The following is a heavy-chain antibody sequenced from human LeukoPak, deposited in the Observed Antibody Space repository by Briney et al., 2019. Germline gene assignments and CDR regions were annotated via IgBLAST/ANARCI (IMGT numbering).Heavy chain of an antibody. CDR2: FYSSGST. D-gene: IGHD1-26*01. Sequence: PSETLSLTCTVSGGSISSSPSYWGWIRQPPGKGLEWIGSFYSSGSTYYNPSLKSRVTISVDTSKNRFYLKLRSVTAADTAAYYCARGQPTFDYWGQGTLVTVSS. V-gene: IGHV4-39*01. CDR1: GGSISSSPSY. J-gene: IGHJ4*02. CDR3: ARGQPTFDY.